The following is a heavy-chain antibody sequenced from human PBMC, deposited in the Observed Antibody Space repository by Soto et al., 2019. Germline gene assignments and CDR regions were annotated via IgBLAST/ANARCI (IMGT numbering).Heavy chain of an antibody. CDR1: GYTFTSYG. Sequence: QVQLVQSGAEVKKTGASVKVSCKASGYTFTSYGITWVRQAPGQGLEWMGWIIGDNGNTNYAQKRRGRVTMTIDTSTSTAYMELRSLRSDDTAVYYCARGVGGRGAFDIWGQGTMVTVSS. CDR2: IIGDNGNT. D-gene: IGHD1-26*01. CDR3: ARGVGGRGAFDI. V-gene: IGHV1-18*01. J-gene: IGHJ3*02.